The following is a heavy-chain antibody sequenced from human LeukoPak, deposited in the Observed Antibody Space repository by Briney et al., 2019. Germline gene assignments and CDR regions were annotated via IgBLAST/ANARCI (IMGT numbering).Heavy chain of an antibody. J-gene: IGHJ6*03. CDR2: INPSGGTT. V-gene: IGHV1-46*01. D-gene: IGHD3-3*01. CDR3: AREERGITIFGVYYYYYMDV. CDR1: GYTFTSYH. Sequence: ASVKVSCKASGYTFTSYHMHWVRQAPGQGLEWMGIINPSGGTTNYAQKFRGRVTMTRDMSTSTVYMELSRLRSDDTAVYYCAREERGITIFGVYYYYYMDVWGKGTTVTVSS.